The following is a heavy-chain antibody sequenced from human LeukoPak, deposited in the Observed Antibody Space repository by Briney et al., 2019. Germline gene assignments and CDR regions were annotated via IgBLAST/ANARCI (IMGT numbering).Heavy chain of an antibody. CDR1: GGTFSSYA. D-gene: IGHD3-22*01. Sequence: ASVKVSCKASGGTFSSYAISWVRQAPGQGLEWMGRTIPIFGTANYAQKFQGRVTITTDESTSTAYMELSSLRSEDTAVYYCAMTYYYDSSGYNFPDWGKGTLVTVSS. CDR3: AMTYYYDSSGYNFPD. J-gene: IGHJ4*02. CDR2: TIPIFGTA. V-gene: IGHV1-69*05.